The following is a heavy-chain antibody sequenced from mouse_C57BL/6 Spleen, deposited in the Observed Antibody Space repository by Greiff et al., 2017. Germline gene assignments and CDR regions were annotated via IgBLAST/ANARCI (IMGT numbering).Heavy chain of an antibody. D-gene: IGHD2-4*01. CDR1: GYTFTDYE. J-gene: IGHJ3*01. CDR3: TKGYDYDRVFAY. CDR2: IDPETGGT. Sequence: QVQLQQSGAELVRPGASVTLSCKASGYTFTDYEMHWVKQTPVHGLEWIGAIDPETGGTAYNQKFKGKAILTADKSSSTAYMELRSLTSEDSAVYYCTKGYDYDRVFAYWGQGTLVTVSA. V-gene: IGHV1-15*01.